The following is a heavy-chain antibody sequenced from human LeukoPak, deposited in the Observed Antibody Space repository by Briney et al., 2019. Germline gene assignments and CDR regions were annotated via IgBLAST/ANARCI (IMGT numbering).Heavy chain of an antibody. V-gene: IGHV5-10-1*01. D-gene: IGHD3-10*01. CDR3: ASGYYYGSGIRGRDAFDI. Sequence: GESLKISCKGSGYSFTSYWISWVRQMPGKGLEWMGRIDPSDSYTNYSPSFQGHVTISADKSISTAYLQWSSLKASDTAMYYCASGYYYGSGIRGRDAFDIWGQGTMATVSS. CDR1: GYSFTSYW. CDR2: IDPSDSYT. J-gene: IGHJ3*02.